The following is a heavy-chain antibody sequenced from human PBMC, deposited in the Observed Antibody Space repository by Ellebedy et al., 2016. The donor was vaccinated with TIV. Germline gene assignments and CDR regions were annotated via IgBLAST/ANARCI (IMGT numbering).Heavy chain of an antibody. CDR2: IRYDESNK. J-gene: IGHJ4*02. Sequence: GESLKISCAASGFTFSAYGIHWVRQAPGKGLEWVAFIRYDESNKSYADSVKGRFTISRDNAKNMLYLQMNSLRAEDTAVYYCATGQQQLVPYHFDYWGQGTLVTVYS. V-gene: IGHV3-30*02. CDR3: ATGQQQLVPYHFDY. CDR1: GFTFSAYG. D-gene: IGHD6-13*01.